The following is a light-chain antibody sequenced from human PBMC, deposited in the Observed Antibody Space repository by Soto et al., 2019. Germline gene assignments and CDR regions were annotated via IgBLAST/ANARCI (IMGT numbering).Light chain of an antibody. V-gene: IGLV2-14*01. CDR3: SSYTSSNHGV. CDR2: EVN. CDR1: SSDVGGYVY. J-gene: IGLJ3*02. Sequence: QSALTQPASVSGSPGQSITISCTGTSSDVGGYVYVSWYQQHPGKAPKLMIYEVNNRPSGVSNRFSGSKSGNTASLTISGLQAEDEADYYCSSYTSSNHGVFGGGTKRTVL.